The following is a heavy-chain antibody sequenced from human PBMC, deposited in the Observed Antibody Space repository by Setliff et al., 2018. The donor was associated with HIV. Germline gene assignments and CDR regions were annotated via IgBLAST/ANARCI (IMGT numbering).Heavy chain of an antibody. Sequence: ASVKVSCKPSGYTFTTYGLSWVRQAPGQGLAWMGWISTYSDETSYSRNLQDRLTMTTDTSTGTAYMELSSLRSEDTAVYYCAAVRYYYDSSGYPYYYYGMDVWGQGTTVTVSS. CDR3: AAVRYYYDSSGYPYYYYGMDV. CDR2: ISTYSDET. CDR1: GYTFTTYG. J-gene: IGHJ6*02. V-gene: IGHV1-18*01. D-gene: IGHD3-22*01.